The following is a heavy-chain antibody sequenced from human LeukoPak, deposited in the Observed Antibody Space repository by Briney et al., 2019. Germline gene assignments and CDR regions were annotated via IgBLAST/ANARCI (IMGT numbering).Heavy chain of an antibody. CDR3: ARSSSGWYFIDY. Sequence: SETLSLTCAVYGGSFSGYYWSWIRQPPGKGLEWIGSIYYSGSTYYNPSLKSRVTISVDTSKNQFSLKLSSVTAADTAVYYCARSSSGWYFIDYWGQGTLVTVSS. CDR2: IYYSGST. D-gene: IGHD6-19*01. V-gene: IGHV4-34*01. J-gene: IGHJ4*02. CDR1: GGSFSGYY.